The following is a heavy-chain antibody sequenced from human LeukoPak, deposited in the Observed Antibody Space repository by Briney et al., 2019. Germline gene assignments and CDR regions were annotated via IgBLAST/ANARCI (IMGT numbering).Heavy chain of an antibody. CDR1: GYSISSGYY. D-gene: IGHD6-6*01. V-gene: IGHV4-38-2*02. CDR3: ARGRIAARPGYYYYYMDV. Sequence: PSETLSLTCTVSGYSISSGYYWSWIRQPPGKGLEWIGEINHSGSTNYNPSLKSRVTISVDTSKNQFSLKLSSVTAADTAVYYCARGRIAARPGYYYYYMDVWGKGTTVTVSS. J-gene: IGHJ6*03. CDR2: INHSGST.